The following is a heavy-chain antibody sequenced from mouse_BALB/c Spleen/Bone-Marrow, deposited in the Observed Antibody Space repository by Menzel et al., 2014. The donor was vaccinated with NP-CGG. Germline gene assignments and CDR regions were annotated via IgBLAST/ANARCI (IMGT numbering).Heavy chain of an antibody. CDR3: AYYRYDEYFDV. D-gene: IGHD2-14*01. Sequence: QVQLQQSGAELVKPGASVKISCKASGYTFTSYFIHWVKQRPGQGLEWIGWIYPGDGSTKYNEKFKDKTTLTADKSSSTDYMLLSSLTSEDSAIFFCAYYRYDEYFDVWGAGTTVTVSS. CDR2: IYPGDGST. J-gene: IGHJ1*01. CDR1: GYTFTSYF. V-gene: IGHV1S56*01.